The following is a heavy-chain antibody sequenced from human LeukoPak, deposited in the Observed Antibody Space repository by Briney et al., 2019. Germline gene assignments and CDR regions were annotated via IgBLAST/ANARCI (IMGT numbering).Heavy chain of an antibody. D-gene: IGHD3-3*01. CDR1: GFTFSSYG. V-gene: IGHV3-30*18. Sequence: GGSLRLSCAASGFTFSSYGMHWVRQAPGKGLEWVAVISYDGSNKYYADSVKGRFTISRDNSKNTLYLQMNSLRAEDTAVYYCAKSSSGYDFWSGYGRYFDYWGQGTLVTVSS. J-gene: IGHJ4*02. CDR2: ISYDGSNK. CDR3: AKSSSGYDFWSGYGRYFDY.